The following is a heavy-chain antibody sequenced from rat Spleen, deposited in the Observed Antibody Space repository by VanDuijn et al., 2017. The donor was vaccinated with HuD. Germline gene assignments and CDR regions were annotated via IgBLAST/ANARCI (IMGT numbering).Heavy chain of an antibody. CDR1: GFSLTSSG. D-gene: IGHD1-12*02. J-gene: IGHJ3*01. V-gene: IGHV2S12*01. CDR3: TRGGGEPWYFDF. CDR2: ISSGGST. Sequence: QVHLKESGPGLVQPSQTLSLTCTVSGFSLTSSGVSWIRQPPGKGLEWIAAISSGGSTYYNSALKSRLSISRDTSKSQVFLKMNSLQTEDTAIYFCTRGGGEPWYFDFWGQGTLVTVSS.